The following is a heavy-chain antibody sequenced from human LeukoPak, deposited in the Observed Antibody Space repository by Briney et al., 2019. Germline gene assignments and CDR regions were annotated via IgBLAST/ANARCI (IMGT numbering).Heavy chain of an antibody. D-gene: IGHD6-13*01. CDR1: GYTFTSYY. CDR3: ARDQGYSSSWYDWYFDL. J-gene: IGHJ2*01. V-gene: IGHV1-46*01. CDR2: INPSGGST. Sequence: GASVKVSCKASGYTFTSYYMHWVRQAPGQGLEWMGIINPSGGSTSYAQKFQGRVTMTRDTSTSTVYMELSSLRSEDTAVYYCARDQGYSSSWYDWYFDLWGRGTLVTVSS.